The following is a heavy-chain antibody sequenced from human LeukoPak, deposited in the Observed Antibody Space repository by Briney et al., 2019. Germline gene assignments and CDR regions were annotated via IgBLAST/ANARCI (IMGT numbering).Heavy chain of an antibody. CDR1: GFTFSSYA. D-gene: IGHD6-13*01. J-gene: IGHJ4*02. CDR2: ISYDGSNK. Sequence: GRSLRLSCAASGFTFSSYAMHWVRQAPGKGLEWVAVISYDGSNKYYADSVKGRFTISRDNSKNTLYLQMNSLRAEDTAVYYCARDYYPNLQQPYYFDYWGQGTLVTVSS. V-gene: IGHV3-30*04. CDR3: ARDYYPNLQQPYYFDY.